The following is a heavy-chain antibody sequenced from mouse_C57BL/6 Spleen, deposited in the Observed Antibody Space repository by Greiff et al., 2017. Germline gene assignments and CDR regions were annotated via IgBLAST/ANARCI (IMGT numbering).Heavy chain of an antibody. J-gene: IGHJ2*01. V-gene: IGHV5-17*01. CDR3: ARSTGTHYLDY. CDR2: ISIGSSTT. Sequence: EVQLVEPGGGLVKPGASLKLSCAASGFTFSDYGMHWVRQAPVQGLEWVSYISIGSSTTYYTDTVKGRFTISRDNAKSTLYLQMSSLRSEDTAMYYCARSTGTHYLDYWGQGTTLTVSS. D-gene: IGHD4-1*02. CDR1: GFTFSDYG.